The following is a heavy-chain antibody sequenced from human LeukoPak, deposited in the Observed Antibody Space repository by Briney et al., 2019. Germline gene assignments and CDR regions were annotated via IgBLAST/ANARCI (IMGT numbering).Heavy chain of an antibody. J-gene: IGHJ4*02. Sequence: SETLSLTCAVSGYSISSDYYWGWIRPPPGNGLEWIGSIYHSGSTYCNPSLKSRVTMSVDTSRNQFSLTLTSVTAADTAVYYCARHPSEEQWPYYFDYWGQGTLVTVSS. CDR3: ARHPSEEQWPYYFDY. CDR2: IYHSGST. V-gene: IGHV4-38-2*01. D-gene: IGHD6-19*01. CDR1: GYSISSDYY.